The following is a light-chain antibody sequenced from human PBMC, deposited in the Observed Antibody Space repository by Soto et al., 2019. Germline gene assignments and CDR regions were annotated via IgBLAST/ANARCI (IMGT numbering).Light chain of an antibody. V-gene: IGLV2-8*01. CDR2: EVS. CDR3: SSYAGSNNYV. CDR1: SSDVGGYKY. J-gene: IGLJ1*01. Sequence: QSALTQPPSASGSPGQSVTISCIGTSSDVGGYKYVSWYQQHPGKAPKLMIYEVSKRPSGVPDRFSGSKSGNTASLTVSGPQDEDDADYYCSSYAGSNNYVFGTGTKLTVL.